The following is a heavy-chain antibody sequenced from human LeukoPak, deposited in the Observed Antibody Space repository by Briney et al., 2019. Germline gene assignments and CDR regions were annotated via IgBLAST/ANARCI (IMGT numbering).Heavy chain of an antibody. D-gene: IGHD4-17*01. Sequence: GGSLRLSCAASGFTVSSNYMSWVRQAPGKGLEWVSVIYSGGSTFYADSVKGRFTISRDNSKNTLYLQMNSLRAEDTAVYYCARDPNGDYIGAFDFWGQGTKVTVSS. CDR1: GFTVSSNY. V-gene: IGHV3-53*01. CDR2: IYSGGST. J-gene: IGHJ3*01. CDR3: ARDPNGDYIGAFDF.